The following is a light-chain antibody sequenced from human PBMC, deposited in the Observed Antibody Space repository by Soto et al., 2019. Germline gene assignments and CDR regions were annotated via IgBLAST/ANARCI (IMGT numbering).Light chain of an antibody. V-gene: IGKV3-15*01. CDR2: GAT. J-gene: IGKJ1*01. Sequence: VMTQSPATLSVSPGERATLSCRASLSVGTNLAWYQQKPGQPPRLLIYGATTRATGIPARFSGSGSGTVFTLTISSLQSEDFAVYYCQHHNNWPPGTFGQGTRVEIK. CDR1: LSVGTN. CDR3: QHHNNWPPGT.